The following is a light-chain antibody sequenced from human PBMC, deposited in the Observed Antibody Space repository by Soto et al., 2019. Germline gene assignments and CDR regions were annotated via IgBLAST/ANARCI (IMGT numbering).Light chain of an antibody. CDR1: QSVSSSY. CDR3: QQYGSSPWT. CDR2: GAS. V-gene: IGKV3-20*01. Sequence: EIVLTQSPGTLSLSPGERATLSCRASQSVSSSYLAWYQQKPGQAPRLLIYGASRRATGIPDRFSGSGSGTDFTLTISSLEPEDFAVYYCQQYGSSPWTFGQGTKVEIK. J-gene: IGKJ1*01.